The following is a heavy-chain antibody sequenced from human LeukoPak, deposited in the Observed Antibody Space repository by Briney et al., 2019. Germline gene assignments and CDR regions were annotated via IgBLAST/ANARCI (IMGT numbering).Heavy chain of an antibody. Sequence: GGSLRLSCAASGFTFSSYEMNWVRQAPGKGLEGVSYISSSGSTIYYADSVKGRFTISRDNAKNSLYLQMNSLRAEDTAVYYCARDSCSGGSCYSGIDYWGQGTLVTVSS. V-gene: IGHV3-48*03. D-gene: IGHD2-15*01. CDR2: ISSSGSTI. CDR1: GFTFSSYE. CDR3: ARDSCSGGSCYSGIDY. J-gene: IGHJ4*02.